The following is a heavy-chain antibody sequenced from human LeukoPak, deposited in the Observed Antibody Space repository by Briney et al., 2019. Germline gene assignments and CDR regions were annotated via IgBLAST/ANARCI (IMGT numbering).Heavy chain of an antibody. CDR2: IYYSGST. V-gene: IGHV4-39*01. Sequence: SSETLSLTCTVSGGSISSSSYYWGWIRQPPGKGLEWIGSIYYSGSTYYNPSLKSRVTISVDTSKNQFSLKLSSVTAADTAVYCCARQRRYCSSTSCYAFDYWGQGTLVTVSS. CDR3: ARQRRYCSSTSCYAFDY. J-gene: IGHJ4*02. CDR1: GGSISSSSYY. D-gene: IGHD2-2*01.